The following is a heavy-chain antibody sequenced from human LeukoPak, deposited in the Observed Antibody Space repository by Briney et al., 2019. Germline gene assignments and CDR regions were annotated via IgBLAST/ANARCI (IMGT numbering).Heavy chain of an antibody. D-gene: IGHD1-26*01. CDR1: GYSISSGYY. CDR2: INHSGST. V-gene: IGHV4-38-2*02. Sequence: PSETLSLTCTVSGYSISSGYYWSWIRQPPGKGLEWIGEINHSGSTNYNPSLKSRVTISVDTSKNQFSLKLSSVTAADTAVYYCARPRLSGSYYRVFDYWGQGTLVTVSS. J-gene: IGHJ4*02. CDR3: ARPRLSGSYYRVFDY.